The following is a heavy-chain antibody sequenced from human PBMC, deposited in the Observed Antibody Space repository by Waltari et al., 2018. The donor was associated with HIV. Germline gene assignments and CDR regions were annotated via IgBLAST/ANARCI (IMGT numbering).Heavy chain of an antibody. D-gene: IGHD6-19*01. CDR2: IWYNGKKR. J-gene: IGHJ2*01. V-gene: IGHV3-33*03. CDR3: ASPAGDCSGNFCYTGEIDP. CDR1: GFNVTHFA. Sequence: QVTLVESGGGVVQPGKSLRLSCVASGFNVTHFAMHWVRQAPGKGVEWVAVIWYNGKKRFYGESVKGRFIISRDSPKNTIVLQMNNLKVDDTALYYCASPAGDCSGNFCYTGEIDPWGHGTQVIVSS.